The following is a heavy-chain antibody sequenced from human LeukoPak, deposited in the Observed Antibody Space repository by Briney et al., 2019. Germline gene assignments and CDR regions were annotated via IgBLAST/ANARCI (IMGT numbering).Heavy chain of an antibody. J-gene: IGHJ4*02. Sequence: GRSLRLSCAASGFTFSSYGMHWVRQAPGKGLEWVAVISYDESNKYYADSVKGRFTISRDNSKNTLYLQMNSLGAEDTAVYYCARRGSSGCFDYWGQGTLVTVSS. V-gene: IGHV3-30*19. CDR3: ARRGSSGCFDY. CDR1: GFTFSSYG. CDR2: ISYDESNK. D-gene: IGHD6-19*01.